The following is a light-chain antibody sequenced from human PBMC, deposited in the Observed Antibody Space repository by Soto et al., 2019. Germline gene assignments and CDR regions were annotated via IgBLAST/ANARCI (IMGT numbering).Light chain of an antibody. CDR1: QNVSTC. Sequence: DIVLTQSPATLSLSVGETVSITCRASQNVSTCLAWYQQKVGKAPKLLIYDASTLASGFPLRFSGSGSGTDFTLTINSLQPDDSASYFCQQHYTSVYTFGEGTKLEI. CDR3: QQHYTSVYT. V-gene: IGKV1-5*01. J-gene: IGKJ2*01. CDR2: DAS.